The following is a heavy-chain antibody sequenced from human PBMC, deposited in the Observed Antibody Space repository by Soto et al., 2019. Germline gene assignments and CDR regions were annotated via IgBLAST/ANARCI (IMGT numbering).Heavy chain of an antibody. CDR2: SFYSGAT. CDR1: GGSISNSLYY. CDR3: ARVMRGKRAGYQHYFDQ. V-gene: IGHV4-39*01. J-gene: IGHJ4*02. D-gene: IGHD5-12*01. Sequence: SETLSLTCTVSGGSISNSLYYWGWIRQPPGKGLEWIASSFYSGATFYNPSLRSRVAIFVDTSKNEFSLRLSSVTAADTAVYFCARVMRGKRAGYQHYFDQWGQGILVTVSS.